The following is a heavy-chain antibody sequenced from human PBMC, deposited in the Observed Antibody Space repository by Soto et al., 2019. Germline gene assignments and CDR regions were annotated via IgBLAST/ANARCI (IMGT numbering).Heavy chain of an antibody. CDR2: IYPGDSDT. J-gene: IGHJ6*02. CDR3: ARQGAVAGSFGGMDV. Sequence: PGESLRISCKGSGYSFTSYWIGWVRQMPGKGLEWIGIIYPGDSDTRYSPSFQGQVTISADKSISTAYLQWSSLKASDTAMYYCARQGAVAGSFGGMDVWGQGTTVTVSS. D-gene: IGHD6-19*01. CDR1: GYSFTSYW. V-gene: IGHV5-51*01.